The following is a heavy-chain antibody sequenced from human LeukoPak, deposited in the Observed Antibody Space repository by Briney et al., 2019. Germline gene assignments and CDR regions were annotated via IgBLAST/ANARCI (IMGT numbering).Heavy chain of an antibody. CDR2: IYSGGST. CDR1: GFPVSSNY. Sequence: GSLRLSCAASGFPVSSNYMSWVRQAPGKGLEWVSVIYSGGSTYYADSVKGRFTISRDNSKNTLYLQMNSLRAEDTAVYYCAKGAPDSSSHHHAFDIWGQGTMVTVSS. V-gene: IGHV3-53*01. CDR3: AKGAPDSSSHHHAFDI. D-gene: IGHD6-13*01. J-gene: IGHJ3*02.